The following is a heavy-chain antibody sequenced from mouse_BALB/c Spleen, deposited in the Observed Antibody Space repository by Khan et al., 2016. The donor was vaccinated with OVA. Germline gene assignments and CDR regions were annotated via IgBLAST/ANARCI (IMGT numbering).Heavy chain of an antibody. CDR2: IWSAGST. CDR3: ASRGYDYGRGALFAY. V-gene: IGHV2-2*02. CDR1: GFSLANYS. J-gene: IGHJ3*01. Sequence: QVQLKQSGPGLVQPSQSLSITCTVSGFSLANYSVHWVRQSPGKGLEWLGVIWSAGSTDYNAAFMSRLTINKDNSRSHVFFKMNSLQPNDTAIYYRASRGYDYGRGALFAYWGQGTLVTVSA. D-gene: IGHD2-4*01.